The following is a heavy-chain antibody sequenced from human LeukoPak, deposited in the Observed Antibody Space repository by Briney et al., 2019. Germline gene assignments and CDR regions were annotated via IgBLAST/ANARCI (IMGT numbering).Heavy chain of an antibody. CDR3: ARDIFGTSRPSEY. CDR2: INAGNGYT. Sequence: KSGGSLRLSCAASGFTFSSYVMHWVRQAPGQRLEWMGWINAGNGYTKYSQKFQGRVTITRDTSATTAYMELNGLRDEDTAMYYCARDIFGTSRPSEYWGQGTLVTVSS. V-gene: IGHV1-3*01. D-gene: IGHD3-10*02. CDR1: GFTFSSYV. J-gene: IGHJ4*02.